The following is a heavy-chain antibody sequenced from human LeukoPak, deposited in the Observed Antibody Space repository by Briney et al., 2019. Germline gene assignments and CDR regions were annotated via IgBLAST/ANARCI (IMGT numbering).Heavy chain of an antibody. J-gene: IGHJ4*02. V-gene: IGHV3-7*01. CDR3: ARERDSSGYYGDY. CDR1: GFTLSSYW. CDR2: IKEDGSDK. Sequence: PGGSLRLSCVAPGFTLSSYWMSSVRQAPGKGLERVANIKEDGSDKYYVDSVKGRFTISRDNTKNSLYLQLNSLRAEDTAVYYCARERDSSGYYGDYWGQGTLVTVSS. D-gene: IGHD3-22*01.